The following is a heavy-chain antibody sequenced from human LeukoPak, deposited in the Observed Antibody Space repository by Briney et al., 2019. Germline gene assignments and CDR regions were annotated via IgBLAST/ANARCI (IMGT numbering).Heavy chain of an antibody. D-gene: IGHD3-9*01. CDR3: ARVREYYDISGSGGYFDY. CDR2: IYPGDSDT. V-gene: IGHV5-51*01. J-gene: IGHJ4*02. CDR1: GYSFTSYW. Sequence: GESLKISCKGSGYSFTSYWIGWVRQMPGKGLEWMGIIYPGDSDTRYSPSFQGQVTTSADKSISTAYLQWSSLKASDTAMYYCARVREYYDISGSGGYFDYWGQGTLVTVSS.